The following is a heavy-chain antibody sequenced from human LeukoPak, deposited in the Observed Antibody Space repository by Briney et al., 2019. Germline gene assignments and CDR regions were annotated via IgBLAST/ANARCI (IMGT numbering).Heavy chain of an antibody. D-gene: IGHD6-19*01. CDR1: GFTFSNYW. CDR3: ARVQGSSGPGIFEY. CDR2: INQDGSEK. V-gene: IGHV3-7*01. Sequence: GGSLGLSCAASGFTFSNYWMSWVRQAPGKGLEWVANINQDGSEKYYVDSVKGRFTISRDNARSSLYLQMNSLRVEDTAVYYCARVQGSSGPGIFEYWGQGTLVPVSS. J-gene: IGHJ4*02.